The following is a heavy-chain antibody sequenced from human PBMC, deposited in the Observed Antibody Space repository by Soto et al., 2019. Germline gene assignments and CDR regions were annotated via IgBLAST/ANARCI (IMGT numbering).Heavy chain of an antibody. Sequence: PGKGLEWVAVISYDGSNKYYADSVKGRFTISRDNSKNTLYLQMNSLRAEDTAVYYCAKDPNSRYYDFWSGYHPLDYWGEGTLVNVS. V-gene: IGHV3-30*18. J-gene: IGHJ4*02. D-gene: IGHD3-3*01. CDR3: AKDPNSRYYDFWSGYHPLDY. CDR2: ISYDGSNK.